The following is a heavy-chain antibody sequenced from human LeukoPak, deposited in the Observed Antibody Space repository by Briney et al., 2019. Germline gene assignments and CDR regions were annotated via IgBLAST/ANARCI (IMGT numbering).Heavy chain of an antibody. CDR3: ASRRAYLGAYIAY. D-gene: IGHD2-21*01. CDR2: MNPSSGNT. J-gene: IGHJ4*02. CDR1: GYTFTSYG. Sequence: GASVKVSCKASGYTFTSYGISWVRQAPGQGLEWMAWMNPSSGNTGHAQKFQGRVTMTRDTSMSTVYMELSSLRSEDTAVYYCASRRAYLGAYIAYWGQGTLVTVSS. V-gene: IGHV1-8*02.